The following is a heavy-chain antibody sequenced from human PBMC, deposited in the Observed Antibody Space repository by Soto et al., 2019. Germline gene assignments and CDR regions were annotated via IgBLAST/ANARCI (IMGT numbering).Heavy chain of an antibody. D-gene: IGHD6-19*01. J-gene: IGHJ4*02. CDR2: ISGSGGST. V-gene: IGHV3-23*01. CDR1: GFTFSSYA. Sequence: EVQLLESGGGLVQPGGSLRLSCAASGFTFSSYAMSWVRQAPGKGLEWVSTISGSGGSTYYADSVKGRFTISRDNSKNTLYLQVNSLRAEDTAAYYCAKCSPRYSSGLKAYYFDYWGQGTLVTVSS. CDR3: AKCSPRYSSGLKAYYFDY.